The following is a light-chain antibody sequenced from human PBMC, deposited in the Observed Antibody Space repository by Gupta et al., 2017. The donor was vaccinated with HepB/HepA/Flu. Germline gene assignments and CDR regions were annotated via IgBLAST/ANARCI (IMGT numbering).Light chain of an antibody. CDR3: QTWDNVTDVV. CDR1: NLGVQY. CDR2: QDH. J-gene: IGLJ2*01. V-gene: IGLV3-1*01. Sequence: SYELTQPSSVSVSPGQTASITCSGHNLGVQYVPWYQQTPGRSPVLVIYQDHKRPSGIPERFSGSNSRNTATLTISGTQTVDEADYYCQTWDNVTDVVFGGGTNLTVL.